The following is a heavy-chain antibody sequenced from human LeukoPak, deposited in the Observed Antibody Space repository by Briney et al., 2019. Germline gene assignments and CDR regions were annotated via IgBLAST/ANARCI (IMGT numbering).Heavy chain of an antibody. CDR3: ARDRKLNYGGNPESAFDI. V-gene: IGHV1-18*01. CDR1: GYTFTSYG. D-gene: IGHD4-23*01. Sequence: ASVKVSCKASGYTFTSYGISWVRQAPGQGLEWMGWISAYNGKTNYAHKIQGRVTITTDTSTSTAYMELRSLRSDDTAVYYCARDRKLNYGGNPESAFDIWGQGTMVTVSS. CDR2: ISAYNGKT. J-gene: IGHJ3*02.